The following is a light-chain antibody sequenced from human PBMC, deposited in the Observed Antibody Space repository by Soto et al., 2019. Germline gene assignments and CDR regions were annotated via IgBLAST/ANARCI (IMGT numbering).Light chain of an antibody. CDR2: DVS. CDR1: SSDIGSYNF. J-gene: IGLJ3*02. Sequence: QSALTQPASVSGSPGQSITISCTGSSSDIGSYNFVSWYQQHPGKAPKLIIYDVSNRPSGVSNRFFGSKSGYTASLTISGLQAEDEVDYYCCSYATLSSVFGGGTQLTVL. V-gene: IGLV2-23*02. CDR3: CSYATLSSV.